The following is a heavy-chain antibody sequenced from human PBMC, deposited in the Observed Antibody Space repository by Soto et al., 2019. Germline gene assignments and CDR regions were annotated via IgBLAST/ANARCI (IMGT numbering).Heavy chain of an antibody. Sequence: GGSLRLSCAASGFNFSSYAMSWVRQATGKGLEWVSAISGSGGSTYYADSVKGRFTISRDNSKNTLYLQMNSLRAEDTAVYYYAKEGYYDSSGYYQYYFDYWGQGTLVTVSS. CDR1: GFNFSSYA. V-gene: IGHV3-23*01. D-gene: IGHD3-22*01. CDR2: ISGSGGST. CDR3: AKEGYYDSSGYYQYYFDY. J-gene: IGHJ4*02.